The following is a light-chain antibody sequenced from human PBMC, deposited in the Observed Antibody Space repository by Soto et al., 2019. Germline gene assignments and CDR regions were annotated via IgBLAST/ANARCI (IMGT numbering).Light chain of an antibody. CDR1: QTISSW. CDR2: AAS. Sequence: IQLTQSPTTLSGSXGDIVTITCRASQTISSWLAWYQQKPGKAPKLLIYAASSLQSGVPSRFSGSGSETDFTLTSSSLQPEDFATYFCQHSTTWTFGQGTKVDIK. J-gene: IGKJ1*01. V-gene: IGKV1-39*01. CDR3: QHSTTWT.